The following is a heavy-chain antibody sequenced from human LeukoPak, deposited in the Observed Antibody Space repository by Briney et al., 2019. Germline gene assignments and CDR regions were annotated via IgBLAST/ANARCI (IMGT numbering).Heavy chain of an antibody. CDR2: ISSSGSTI. V-gene: IGHV3-48*03. CDR1: GFTFSSYE. Sequence: GGSLRLSCAASGFTFSSYEMNWVRQAPGKGLEWVSYISSSGSTIYYADSVKGRFTISRDNAKNSLYLQMNSLRAEDTAVYYCARDRRWEYCGGDCPFFDYWGQGTLVTVSS. J-gene: IGHJ4*02. D-gene: IGHD2-21*02. CDR3: ARDRRWEYCGGDCPFFDY.